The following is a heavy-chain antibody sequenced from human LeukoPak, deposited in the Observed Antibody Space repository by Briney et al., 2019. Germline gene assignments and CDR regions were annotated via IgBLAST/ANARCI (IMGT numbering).Heavy chain of an antibody. J-gene: IGHJ5*02. CDR2: FSGSSGST. CDR3: AKDSYGSGSYYEEENWFDP. D-gene: IGHD3-10*01. Sequence: PGGSLRLSCAASGFTFSSYAMSWVRQAPGKGLQWVSTFSGSSGSTSYADSVKGRFTISRDNSKNTLYLQMNSLRAEDTAVYYCAKDSYGSGSYYEEENWFDPWGQGTLVTVSS. CDR1: GFTFSSYA. V-gene: IGHV3-23*01.